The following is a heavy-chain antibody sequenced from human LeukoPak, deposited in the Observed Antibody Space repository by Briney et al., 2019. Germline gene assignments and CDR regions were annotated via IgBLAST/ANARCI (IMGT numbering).Heavy chain of an antibody. V-gene: IGHV3-33*08. D-gene: IGHD6-19*01. Sequence: AGGSLRLSCAASGFTFSSYGMHWVRQAPGKGLEWVAVIWYDGSNKYYAESVKGRFTISRDNSKNTLFLQMNSLRADDTAVYYCARTIAVAGPYYFGYWGQGTLVTVSS. J-gene: IGHJ4*02. CDR1: GFTFSSYG. CDR3: ARTIAVAGPYYFGY. CDR2: IWYDGSNK.